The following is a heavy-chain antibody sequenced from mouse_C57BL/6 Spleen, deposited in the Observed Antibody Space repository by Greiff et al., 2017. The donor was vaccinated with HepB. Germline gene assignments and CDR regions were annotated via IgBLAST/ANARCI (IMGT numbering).Heavy chain of an antibody. D-gene: IGHD2-4*01. Sequence: DVKLVESGGDLVKPGGSLKLSCAASGFTFSSYGMSWVRQTPDKRLEWVATISSGGSYTYYPDSVKGRFTISRDNAKNNLYLQMSSLKSEDTAMYYCARHAVYYDYGGYAMDYWGQGTSVTVSS. CDR1: GFTFSSYG. CDR2: ISSGGSYT. V-gene: IGHV5-6*02. J-gene: IGHJ4*01. CDR3: ARHAVYYDYGGYAMDY.